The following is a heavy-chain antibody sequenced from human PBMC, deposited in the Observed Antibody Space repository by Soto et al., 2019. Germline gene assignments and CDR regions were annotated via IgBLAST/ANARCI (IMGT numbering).Heavy chain of an antibody. CDR2: INPKGGGT. Sequence: QVQLLQSGAEVKKPGASVKVSCKASGYTFIDYYMHWVRQAPGQGPEWMGCINPKGGGTKYAKKFQDLVTMTWDTSISTAYMELNRLRSDDTAVYYCARESVALTKDFDYWGQGTLVTVSS. J-gene: IGHJ4*02. CDR3: ARESVALTKDFDY. CDR1: GYTFIDYY. V-gene: IGHV1-2*04. D-gene: IGHD2-21*02.